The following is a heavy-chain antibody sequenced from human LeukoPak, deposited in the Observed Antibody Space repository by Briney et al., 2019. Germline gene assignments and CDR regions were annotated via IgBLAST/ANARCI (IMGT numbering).Heavy chain of an antibody. CDR3: ARERREQLLPPYTRLLTYFDY. D-gene: IGHD2-2*01. CDR1: GGSISSYD. CDR2: IYTRGST. J-gene: IGHJ4*02. V-gene: IGHV4-4*07. Sequence: SETLSLTCTVSGGSISSYDWSWIRQPAGKGLEWIGRIYTRGSTNYNPSLKSRVSMSVDTSKKQFSLKLSSVTAADTAVYYCARERREQLLPPYTRLLTYFDYWGQGTLVTVSS.